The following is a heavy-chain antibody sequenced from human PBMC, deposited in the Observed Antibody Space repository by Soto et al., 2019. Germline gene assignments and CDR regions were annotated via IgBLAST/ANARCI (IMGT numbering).Heavy chain of an antibody. CDR1: VYSFANYW. Sequence: GESRKISCTGSVYSFANYWITWVRQMPGKGLEWMGRIDPADSYTNYSPSFQGHVTFSVDKSIDTAYLQWRSLQASDTAMYYCARRHSSSSGFDPWGQGTLVTVSS. CDR2: IDPADSYT. CDR3: ARRHSSSSGFDP. V-gene: IGHV5-10-1*01. J-gene: IGHJ5*02. D-gene: IGHD6-6*01.